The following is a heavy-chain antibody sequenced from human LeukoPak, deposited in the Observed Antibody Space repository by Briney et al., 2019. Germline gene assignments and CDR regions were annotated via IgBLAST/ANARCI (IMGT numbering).Heavy chain of an antibody. CDR1: GGSISSHY. V-gene: IGHV4-59*11. D-gene: IGHD6-13*01. Sequence: SETLSFTCTVSGGSISSHYWSWIRQPPGKGLEWIGYIYYSGSTIYNPSLKSRVTISVDTSKNQFSLKLSSVTAADTAVYYCARGEGQPYFDYWGQGTLVTVSS. CDR2: IYYSGST. CDR3: ARGEGQPYFDY. J-gene: IGHJ4*02.